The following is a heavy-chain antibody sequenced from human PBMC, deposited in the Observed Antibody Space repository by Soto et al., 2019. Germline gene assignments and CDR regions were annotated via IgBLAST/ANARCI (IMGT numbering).Heavy chain of an antibody. CDR2: IKKDESEI. CDR3: AAVITIWSLDF. Sequence: EVQLVESGGGLVQPGGSLRLSCAASGFTFSNFWMSWVRQTPGKGLEWVAKIKKDESEIYYAGSVRGRFTISRDNAKNSLYLQMNSLRIEDSAVYYCAAVITIWSLDFWGPGTMVSVSS. D-gene: IGHD3-10*01. V-gene: IGHV3-7*01. J-gene: IGHJ3*01. CDR1: GFTFSNFW.